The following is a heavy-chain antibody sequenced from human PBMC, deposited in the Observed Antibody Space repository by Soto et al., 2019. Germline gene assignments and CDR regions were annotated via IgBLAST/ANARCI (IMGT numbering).Heavy chain of an antibody. CDR2: ISYDGSNK. Sequence: GGSLRLSCAASGFIFSSFGMHWVRQAPGKGLEWVAVISYDGSNKYYADSVKGRFTISRDNSKNTLYLQMNSLRAEDTAVYYCARSANSGLLLSYFDYWGQGTLVTVSS. J-gene: IGHJ4*02. V-gene: IGHV3-30*03. CDR3: ARSANSGLLLSYFDY. D-gene: IGHD3-22*01. CDR1: GFIFSSFG.